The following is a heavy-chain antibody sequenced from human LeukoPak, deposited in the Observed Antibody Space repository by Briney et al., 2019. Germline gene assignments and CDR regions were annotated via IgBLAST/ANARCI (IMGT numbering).Heavy chain of an antibody. CDR1: GGSISSGRYY. J-gene: IGHJ3*02. D-gene: IGHD2-15*01. CDR3: ARATAVVVAATSDAFDI. V-gene: IGHV4-61*02. CDR2: IYSSGST. Sequence: PSETLSLTCTVSGGSISSGRYYWSWIRQPAGKGLEWIGRIYSSGSTNYNPSLKSRVTISVDTSKNQFSLNLSSVTAADTAVYYCARATAVVVAATSDAFDIWGQGTMVTVSS.